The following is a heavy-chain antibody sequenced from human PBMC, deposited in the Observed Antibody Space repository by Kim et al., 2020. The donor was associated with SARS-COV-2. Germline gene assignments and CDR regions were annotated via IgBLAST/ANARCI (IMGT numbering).Heavy chain of an antibody. CDR2: ISYDGSNK. J-gene: IGHJ4*02. D-gene: IGHD3-10*01. V-gene: IGHV3-30*18. Sequence: GGSLRLSCAASGFTFSSYGMHWVRQAPGKGLEWVAVISYDGSNKYYADSVKGRFTISRDNSKNTLYLQMNSLRAEDTAVYYCAKALGEGWGQVTWVTGSS. CDR1: GFTFSSYG. CDR3: AKALGEG.